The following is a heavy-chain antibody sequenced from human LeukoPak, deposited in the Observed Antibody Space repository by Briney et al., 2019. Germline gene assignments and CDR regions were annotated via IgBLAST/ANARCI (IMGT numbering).Heavy chain of an antibody. D-gene: IGHD3-22*01. V-gene: IGHV4-4*07. CDR3: ARDGYYYDSSGYIRFDY. J-gene: IGHJ4*02. CDR1: GGSISSYY. CDR2: IHTSGST. Sequence: SEALSLTCTVSGGSISSYYWSWIRQPAGKGLEWIGRIHTSGSTNYNPSLKSRVTMSADTSKNQFSLKLSSVTAADTAVYYCARDGYYYDSSGYIRFDYWGQGTLVTVSS.